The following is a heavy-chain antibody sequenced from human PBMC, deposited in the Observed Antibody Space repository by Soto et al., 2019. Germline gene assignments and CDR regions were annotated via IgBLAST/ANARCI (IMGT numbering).Heavy chain of an antibody. D-gene: IGHD6-19*01. V-gene: IGHV3-23*01. CDR2: IGGSGGST. CDR1: GFTFSSYA. Sequence: EVQLLESGGGLVQPGGSLRLSCAASGFTFSSYAMSWVRQTPGKGLEWVSGIGGSGGSTYFADSVKGRFTISRDNSKNTLYLQMNSLRAEDTAVYYCAKVRSVQQWLADYWGQGTLVTVSS. CDR3: AKVRSVQQWLADY. J-gene: IGHJ4*02.